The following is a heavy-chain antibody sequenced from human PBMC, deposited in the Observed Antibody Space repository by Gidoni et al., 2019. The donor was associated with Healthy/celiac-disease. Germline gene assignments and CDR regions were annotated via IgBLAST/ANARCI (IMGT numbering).Heavy chain of an antibody. D-gene: IGHD3-3*01. J-gene: IGHJ6*02. CDR2: ISYDGSNK. CDR3: AKDQRITIFGVVLYYYGMDV. Sequence: QVQLVESGGGVVQPGRSPRLSCAASGFTVSSYGRHWVRQAPGKGLEWVAVISYDGSNKYYADSVKGRFTISRDNSKNTLYLQMNSLRAEDTAVYYCAKDQRITIFGVVLYYYGMDVWGQGTTVTVSS. V-gene: IGHV3-30*18. CDR1: GFTVSSYG.